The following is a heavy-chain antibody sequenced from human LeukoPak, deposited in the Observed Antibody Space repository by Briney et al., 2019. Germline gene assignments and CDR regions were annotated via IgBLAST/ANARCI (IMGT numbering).Heavy chain of an antibody. CDR3: ATEATVVVTARDYWYFDL. CDR1: GGTFSSYA. CDR2: IIPILGIP. J-gene: IGHJ2*01. D-gene: IGHD2-21*02. V-gene: IGHV1-69*04. Sequence: SVKVSCKASGGTFSSYAISWVRQAPGQGLEWMGRIIPILGIPNYAQKFQGRVTITADKSTTTAYMELSSLRPEDTAVYYCATEATVVVTARDYWYFDLWGRGTLVTVSS.